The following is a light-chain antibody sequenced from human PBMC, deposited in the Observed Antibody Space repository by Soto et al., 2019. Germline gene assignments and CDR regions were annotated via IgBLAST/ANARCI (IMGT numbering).Light chain of an antibody. V-gene: IGKV3-20*01. J-gene: IGKJ1*01. CDR2: DAS. CDR3: QQYGSSPGT. Sequence: IVLTQSPATLSLSPGERAALSCRASQSVSTSLAWYQQKPGQAPRLLIYDASIRATGIPDRFSGSGSGRDFTLIISRLEPEDSAVYYCQQYGSSPGTFGQGTKVDIK. CDR1: QSVSTS.